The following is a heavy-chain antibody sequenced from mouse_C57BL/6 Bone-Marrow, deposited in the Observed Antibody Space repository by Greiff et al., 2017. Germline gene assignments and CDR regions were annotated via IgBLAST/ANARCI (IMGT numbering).Heavy chain of an antibody. CDR1: GYTFTDYN. CDR2: INPNNGGT. D-gene: IGHD2-3*01. CDR3: AREVIYDGYYYLDY. Sequence: EVQLQQSGPELVKPGASVKIPCKASGYTFTDYNMDWVKQSHGQSLEWIGDINPNNGGTIYNQKFKGKATLTVDKSSSTAYMELRSLTSEDTAVYYCAREVIYDGYYYLDYWGQGTTLTVSS. V-gene: IGHV1-18*01. J-gene: IGHJ2*01.